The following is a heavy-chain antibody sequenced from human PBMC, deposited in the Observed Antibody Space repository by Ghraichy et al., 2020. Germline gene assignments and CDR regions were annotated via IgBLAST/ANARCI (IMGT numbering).Heavy chain of an antibody. CDR3: ARVRVGATTDAWYFGV. V-gene: IGHV3-11*06. Sequence: GGSLRLSCEASGFTFIDYFMTWIRQPPGKGLEWVSYTSASVTSTNYADSVKGRFTISRDNARNSLYLQMNSLTAEDTALYYCARVRVGATTDAWYFGVWGRVTLVTVSS. CDR2: TSASVTST. J-gene: IGHJ2*01. CDR1: GFTFIDYF. D-gene: IGHD1-26*01.